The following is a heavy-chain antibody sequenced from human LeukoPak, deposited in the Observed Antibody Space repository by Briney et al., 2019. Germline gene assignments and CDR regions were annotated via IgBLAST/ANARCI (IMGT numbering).Heavy chain of an antibody. Sequence: ASVKVSCKASGYIFTGYYMHWVRQAPGQGLEWMGWINPNSGGTNYAQKFQGRVTMTRDTSISTAYMEPSRLRSDDTAVYYCARDLYGNYYYYYYMDVWGKGTTVTVSS. V-gene: IGHV1-2*02. J-gene: IGHJ6*03. CDR2: INPNSGGT. CDR1: GYIFTGYY. CDR3: ARDLYGNYYYYYYMDV. D-gene: IGHD4-17*01.